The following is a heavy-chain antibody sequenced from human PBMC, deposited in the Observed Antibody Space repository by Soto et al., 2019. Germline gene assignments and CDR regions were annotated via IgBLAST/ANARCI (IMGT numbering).Heavy chain of an antibody. J-gene: IGHJ6*02. CDR1: GFTFSSYS. CDR2: ISSSSSYI. V-gene: IGHV3-21*04. D-gene: IGHD2-2*01. CDR3: AKDLAYCSSTSCPRDYYYYGMDV. Sequence: GSLRLSCAASGFTFSSYSMNWVRQAPGKGLEWVSSISSSSSYIYYADSVKGRFTISRDNAKNSLYLQMNSLRAEDTAVYYWAKDLAYCSSTSCPRDYYYYGMDVWGQGTTVTVSS.